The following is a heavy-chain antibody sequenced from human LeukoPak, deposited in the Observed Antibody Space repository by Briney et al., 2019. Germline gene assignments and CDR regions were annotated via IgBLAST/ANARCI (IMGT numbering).Heavy chain of an antibody. CDR1: GGSISSSSYY. Sequence: PSETLSLTCTVSGGSISSSSYYWGWIRQPPGKGLEWIGSIYYSGSTYYNPSLKSRVTMSVDTSKNQFSLKLSSVTAADTAVYYCAGGSGTRFWHRGIDYWGQGTLVTVSS. V-gene: IGHV4-39*07. CDR2: IYYSGST. CDR3: AGGSGTRFWHRGIDY. J-gene: IGHJ4*02. D-gene: IGHD3-10*01.